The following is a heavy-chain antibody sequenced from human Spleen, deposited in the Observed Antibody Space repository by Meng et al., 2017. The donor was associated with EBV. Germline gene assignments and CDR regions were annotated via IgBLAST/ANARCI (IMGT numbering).Heavy chain of an antibody. D-gene: IGHD1-26*01. CDR1: GFSFSAYW. Sequence: EVQVVESGGTLVQPGGSLGLSCATSGFSFSAYWMHWVRQIPGKGLQWVSRITPDGGRTDYADSVQGRFTISRDNAAKTLYLQMKSLRPEDTAVYYCSRDLMGPDDWWGQGTLVTVSS. V-gene: IGHV3-74*01. CDR3: SRDLMGPDDW. J-gene: IGHJ4*02. CDR2: ITPDGGRT.